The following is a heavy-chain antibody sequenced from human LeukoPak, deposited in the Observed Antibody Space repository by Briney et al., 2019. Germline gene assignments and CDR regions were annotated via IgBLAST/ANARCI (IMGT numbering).Heavy chain of an antibody. D-gene: IGHD3-16*02. CDR2: IYPGDSET. CDR1: GYSFTNYW. CDR3: GASIVRTPHEYYFNY. V-gene: IGHV5-51*01. Sequence: GESLKISCKTSGYSFTNYWIGWVRQMPGRGLEWMGIIYPGDSETTYSPSFQGQVTISADKSASTAYLQWNSLKASDPAMFYCGASIVRTPHEYYFNYWGQGTLVAVSS. J-gene: IGHJ4*02.